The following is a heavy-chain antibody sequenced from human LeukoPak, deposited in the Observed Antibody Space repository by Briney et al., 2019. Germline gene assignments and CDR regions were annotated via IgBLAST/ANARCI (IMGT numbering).Heavy chain of an antibody. Sequence: GGSLRLSCAASGFTLSSYWMHWVRQAPGKGLVWVSRINSDGSSTSYADSVKGRFTISRDNAKNTLYLQMNSLRAEDTAVYYCAREHDFWSGYFAYWGQGTLVTVSS. CDR1: GFTLSSYW. D-gene: IGHD3-3*01. V-gene: IGHV3-74*01. CDR2: INSDGSST. J-gene: IGHJ4*02. CDR3: AREHDFWSGYFAY.